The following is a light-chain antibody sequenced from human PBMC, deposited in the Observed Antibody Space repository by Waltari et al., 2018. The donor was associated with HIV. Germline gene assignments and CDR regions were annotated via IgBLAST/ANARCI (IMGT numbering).Light chain of an antibody. Sequence: EIVMAQSPATLSVSPGERATLSCRASQSVRSNLAWYQQKPGQAPRLLIYGASTRATGTPARVSGSGSGTEFTLTISSLQSEDFAVYYCQQYNNWPPYTFGQGTKLEIK. V-gene: IGKV3-15*01. CDR3: QQYNNWPPYT. CDR2: GAS. CDR1: QSVRSN. J-gene: IGKJ2*01.